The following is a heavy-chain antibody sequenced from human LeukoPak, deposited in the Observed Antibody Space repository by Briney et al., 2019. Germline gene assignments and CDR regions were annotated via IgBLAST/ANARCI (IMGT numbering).Heavy chain of an antibody. Sequence: GGSLRLSCAASGFTFSSYAMSWVRQAPGKGLEWVSTISGSGSSTYYADSVKGRFTISRDNSKNTLYLQMNSLRAEDTAVYYCAKENGYYYKGFDYWGQGTLVTVSS. J-gene: IGHJ4*02. CDR2: ISGSGSST. CDR3: AKENGYYYKGFDY. D-gene: IGHD3-22*01. CDR1: GFTFSSYA. V-gene: IGHV3-23*01.